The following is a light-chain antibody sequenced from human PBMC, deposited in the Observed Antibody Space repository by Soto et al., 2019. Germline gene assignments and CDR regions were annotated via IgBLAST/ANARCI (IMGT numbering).Light chain of an antibody. V-gene: IGKV1-39*01. CDR3: QQSYRTPYT. Sequence: DIQMTQSPSSLSASVGDRVTITCRASQSSSNYLNWYQQKPGKAPKLLIYAASSLQSGVPSRFSGSGSGTDFTRTISSLQPEDFATYYCQQSYRTPYTFGQGTKLEIK. J-gene: IGKJ2*01. CDR1: QSSSNY. CDR2: AAS.